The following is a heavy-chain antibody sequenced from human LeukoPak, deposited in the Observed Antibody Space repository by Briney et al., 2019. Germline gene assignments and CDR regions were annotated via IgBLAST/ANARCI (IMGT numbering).Heavy chain of an antibody. CDR2: ISSSSSYI. D-gene: IGHD4-17*01. V-gene: IGHV3-21*01. Sequence: GGSLRLSCAASGFTFTDHYMSWVRQAPGKGLEWVSSISSSSSYIYYADSVKGRFTISRDNAKNSLYLQMNSLRAEDTAVYYCARVGWDYGDFYDAFDIWGQGTMVTVSS. J-gene: IGHJ3*02. CDR1: GFTFTDHY. CDR3: ARVGWDYGDFYDAFDI.